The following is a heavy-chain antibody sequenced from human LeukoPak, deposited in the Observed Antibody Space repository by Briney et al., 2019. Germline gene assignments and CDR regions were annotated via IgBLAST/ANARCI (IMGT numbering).Heavy chain of an antibody. CDR2: ISSEGSSI. Sequence: GGSLRLSCAASGFTFSSYWMHWVRQAPGKGLVWVSRISSEGSSISYADSVKGRFTISRDNSKNTLYLQMNSLRAEDTAVYYCAKDLGTAMVTFFDYWGQGTLVTVSS. CDR3: AKDLGTAMVTFFDY. D-gene: IGHD5-18*01. V-gene: IGHV3-74*01. CDR1: GFTFSSYW. J-gene: IGHJ4*02.